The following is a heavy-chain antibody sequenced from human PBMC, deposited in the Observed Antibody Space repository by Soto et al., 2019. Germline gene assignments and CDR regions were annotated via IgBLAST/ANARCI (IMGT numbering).Heavy chain of an antibody. CDR1: GGTFSSYA. CDR2: IIPIFGTA. D-gene: IGHD2-21*02. Sequence: SVKVSCKASGGTFSSYAISWVRQAPGQGLEWMGWIIPIFGTANYAQKFQGRVTITADESTSTAYMELSSLRSEDTAVYYCARSIVVVSAADYWGQGTLVTVPQ. CDR3: ARSIVVVSAADY. V-gene: IGHV1-69*13. J-gene: IGHJ4*02.